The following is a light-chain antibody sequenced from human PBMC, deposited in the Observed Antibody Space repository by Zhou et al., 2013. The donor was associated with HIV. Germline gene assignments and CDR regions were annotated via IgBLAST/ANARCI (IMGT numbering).Light chain of an antibody. CDR3: QHYGDTVFT. CDR1: QSVSSSF. J-gene: IGKJ4*01. CDR2: AAS. Sequence: EIVLTQSPGTLSLSPGERATLSCRASQSVSSSFLVWYQQKPGQAPRLLIYAASSRATGIPDRFSGSGSGTDFTLTISRLEPEDFAVYYCQHYGDTVFTFGGGTKVEIQ. V-gene: IGKV3-20*01.